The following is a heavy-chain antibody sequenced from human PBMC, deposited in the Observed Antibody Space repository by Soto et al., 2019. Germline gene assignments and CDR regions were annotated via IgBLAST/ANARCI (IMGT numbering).Heavy chain of an antibody. CDR3: ARFPPGGSGYYYGPLDY. CDR2: IYYSGNT. D-gene: IGHD3-22*01. CDR1: GGSISSGYYY. V-gene: IGHV4-30-4*02. J-gene: IGHJ4*02. Sequence: SETLSLTCSVSGGSISSGYYYWSWIRQPPGKGLEWIGNIYYSGNTYYNPSLKSRLIISIDTSKNQFSLKLSSVTAADTAVYYCARFPPGGSGYYYGPLDYWGQGTLVTVSS.